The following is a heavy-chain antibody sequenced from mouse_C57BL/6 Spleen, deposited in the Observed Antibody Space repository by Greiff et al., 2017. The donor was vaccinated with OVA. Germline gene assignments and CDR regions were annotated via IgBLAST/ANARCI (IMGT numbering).Heavy chain of an antibody. D-gene: IGHD2-3*01. CDR2: ISDGGSYT. CDR1: GFTFSSYA. Sequence: EVQVVESGGGLVKPGGSLKLSCAASGFTFSSYAMSWVRQTPEKRLEWVATISDGGSYTYYPDNVKGRFTISRDNAKNNLYLQMSHLKSEDTAMYYCAGVYDGYYVDYWGQGTTLTVSS. CDR3: AGVYDGYYVDY. J-gene: IGHJ2*01. V-gene: IGHV5-4*01.